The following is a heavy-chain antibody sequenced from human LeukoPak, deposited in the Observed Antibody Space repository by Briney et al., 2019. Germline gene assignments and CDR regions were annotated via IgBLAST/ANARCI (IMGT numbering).Heavy chain of an antibody. J-gene: IGHJ4*02. D-gene: IGHD7-27*01. Sequence: GGSLRLSCAASGFTFNTYTMNWVRQAPGKGLEWVSSITASSTAIYYADSVKGRFTISTDNAENSLYLQMNSLRTEDTAVYYCARDHRWGFDYWGRGTLVTVSS. CDR1: GFTFNTYT. CDR3: ARDHRWGFDY. V-gene: IGHV3-48*01. CDR2: ITASSTAI.